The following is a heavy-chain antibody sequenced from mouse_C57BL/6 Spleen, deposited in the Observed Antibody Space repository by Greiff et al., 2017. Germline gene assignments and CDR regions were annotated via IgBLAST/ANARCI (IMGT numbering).Heavy chain of an antibody. CDR1: GYTFTSYW. CDR3: ARNDDYDGY. D-gene: IGHD2-4*01. V-gene: IGHV1-50*01. Sequence: VQLQQPGAELVKPGASVKLSCKASGYTFTSYWMQWVKQRPGQGLEWIGEIDPSDSYTNYNQKFKGKATLTVDTSSSTAYMQLSSLTSEDSAVYYCARNDDYDGYWGQGTTLTVSS. J-gene: IGHJ2*01. CDR2: IDPSDSYT.